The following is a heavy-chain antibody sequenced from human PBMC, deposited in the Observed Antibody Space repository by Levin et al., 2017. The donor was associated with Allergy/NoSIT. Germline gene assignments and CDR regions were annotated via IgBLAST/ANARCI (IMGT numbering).Heavy chain of an antibody. CDR3: AKDLVAFGDYDLDC. CDR2: ISNDGGNE. Sequence: GGSLRLSCAASGFNFNSYAMHWVRQAPGKGLEWVAVISNDGGNEHYAESVKGRFTISRDNSKNTLYLQMNSLRSEDTALYYCAKDLVAFGDYDLDCWGQGVLVTVSS. J-gene: IGHJ4*02. V-gene: IGHV3-30*18. CDR1: GFNFNSYA. D-gene: IGHD4-17*01.